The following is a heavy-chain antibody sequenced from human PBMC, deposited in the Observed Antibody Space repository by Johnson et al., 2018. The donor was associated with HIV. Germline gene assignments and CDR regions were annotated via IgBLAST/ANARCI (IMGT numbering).Heavy chain of an antibody. Sequence: VQLVESGGGVVQPGGSLRLSCAASGFTFRDYYMSWIRQAPGKGLEYVSAISSNGGSTYYANSVKGRFTIFRENVKNSLYLQMNSLRAGDTAVYYCARGVLAFDIWGQGTMVTVSS. D-gene: IGHD5/OR15-5a*01. V-gene: IGHV3-64*01. J-gene: IGHJ3*02. CDR2: ISSNGGST. CDR1: GFTFRDYY. CDR3: ARGVLAFDI.